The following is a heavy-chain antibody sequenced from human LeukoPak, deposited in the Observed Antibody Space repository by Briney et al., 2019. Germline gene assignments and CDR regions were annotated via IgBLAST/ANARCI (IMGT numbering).Heavy chain of an antibody. J-gene: IGHJ4*02. CDR2: INTDGSRT. CDR1: GFTFSNYW. CDR3: ASGRQLGY. Sequence: PGGSLRLSCAASGFTFSNYWMDWVRQAPGKGLVWVSRINTDGSRTTYADSVKGRFTISRDNAKNTLYLQMNSLRAEDTAVYYCASGRQLGYWGQGTLVTVSS. D-gene: IGHD6-13*01. V-gene: IGHV3-74*01.